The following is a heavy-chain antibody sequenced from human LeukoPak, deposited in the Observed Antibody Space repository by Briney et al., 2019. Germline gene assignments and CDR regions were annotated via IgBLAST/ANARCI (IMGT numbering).Heavy chain of an antibody. CDR3: ARDPHWNDRYYYYMDV. Sequence: GGSLRLYCAASGFTFSSYAMHWVRQAPGKGLEWVAVISYDGSNKYYADSVKGRFTISRDNSKNTLYLQMNSLRAEDTAVYYCARDPHWNDRYYYYMDVWGKGTTVTVSS. D-gene: IGHD1-1*01. CDR2: ISYDGSNK. J-gene: IGHJ6*03. V-gene: IGHV3-30*01. CDR1: GFTFSSYA.